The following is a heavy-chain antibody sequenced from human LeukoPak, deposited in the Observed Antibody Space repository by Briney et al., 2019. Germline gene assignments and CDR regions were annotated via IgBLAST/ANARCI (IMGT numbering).Heavy chain of an antibody. Sequence: SETLSLTCAVSGGSISSGGYSWSWIRQPPGKGLEWIGYIYYSGSTNYNPSLKSRVTISVDTSKNQFSLKLSSVTAADTAVYYCARLSPYYDSSGSLDHWGQGTLVTVSS. V-gene: IGHV4-61*08. CDR3: ARLSPYYDSSGSLDH. D-gene: IGHD3-22*01. CDR2: IYYSGST. CDR1: GGSISSGGYS. J-gene: IGHJ4*02.